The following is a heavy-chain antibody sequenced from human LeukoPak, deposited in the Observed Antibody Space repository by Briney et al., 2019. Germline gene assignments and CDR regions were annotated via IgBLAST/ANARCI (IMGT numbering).Heavy chain of an antibody. D-gene: IGHD3-22*01. CDR1: GFTFSSYA. J-gene: IGHJ3*02. Sequence: GGSLRLSCAASGFTFSSYAMSWVRQAPGKGLEWVSAISGSGGSTYYADSVKGRFTISRDNSKNTLYLQMNSLRAEDTAVYYCAKGLYYYDSSGYYKDAFDIWGHGTMVTVSS. V-gene: IGHV3-23*01. CDR3: AKGLYYYDSSGYYKDAFDI. CDR2: ISGSGGST.